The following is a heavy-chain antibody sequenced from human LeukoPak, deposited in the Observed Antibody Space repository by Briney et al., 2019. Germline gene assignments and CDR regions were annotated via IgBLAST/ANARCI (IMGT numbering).Heavy chain of an antibody. CDR1: GFIFSNYW. CDR2: ITSGSGSNV. Sequence: GGSLRLSCAASGFIFSNYWMNWVRQAPGKGLEWVSAITSGSGSNVYYTDSLKGRFTISRDNSKNTLYLQMNSLRAEDTAVYYCARHGSWSFDYWGQGTLVTVSA. D-gene: IGHD6-13*01. CDR3: ARHGSWSFDY. J-gene: IGHJ4*02. V-gene: IGHV3-23*01.